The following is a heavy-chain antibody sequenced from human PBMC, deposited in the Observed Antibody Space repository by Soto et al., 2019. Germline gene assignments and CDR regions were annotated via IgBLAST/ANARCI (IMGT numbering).Heavy chain of an antibody. Sequence: QVQLVQSGAEVKKPGASVKVSCKAAGYTFTNYGISWVRQAPGQGLERMGWIVNYNGKTQSTQKNKGRVTMTTDTHTNTAYMELRSLRSDYTAVYYCARGPQSSGWRGKWFDAWGQGTMVTVSS. D-gene: IGHD6-19*01. CDR1: GYTFTNYG. CDR3: ARGPQSSGWRGKWFDA. J-gene: IGHJ5*02. V-gene: IGHV1-18*01. CDR2: IVNYNGKT.